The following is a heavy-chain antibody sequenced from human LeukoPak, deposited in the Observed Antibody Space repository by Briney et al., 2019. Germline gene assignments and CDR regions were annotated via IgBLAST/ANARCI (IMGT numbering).Heavy chain of an antibody. CDR3: VRDNAYTFDY. CDR1: GFTFNNHW. CDR2: IKTDGSEK. D-gene: IGHD5-24*01. J-gene: IGHJ4*01. Sequence: GGSLRLSCVVSGFTFNNHWMSWVRQAPGKGPEWVATIKTDGSEKYYVDSVEGRFTISRDNAKNTLYLQMNSLRAEDTAIYYCVRDNAYTFDYWGHGTLVTVSS. V-gene: IGHV3-7*01.